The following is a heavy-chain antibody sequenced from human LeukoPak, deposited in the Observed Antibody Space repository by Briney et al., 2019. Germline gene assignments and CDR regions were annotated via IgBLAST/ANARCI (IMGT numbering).Heavy chain of an antibody. V-gene: IGHV1-8*03. D-gene: IGHD1-26*01. J-gene: IGHJ4*02. CDR2: MTPNSGNT. Sequence: ASVKVSCKASGYTFTSYDINWVRQATGQGLEWMGWMTPNSGNTGYAQRFQGRVTITRNTSISTAYMELSSLRSEDAAVYYCARFLRLGWEHWGFDYWGQGTLVTVSS. CDR3: ARFLRLGWEHWGFDY. CDR1: GYTFTSYD.